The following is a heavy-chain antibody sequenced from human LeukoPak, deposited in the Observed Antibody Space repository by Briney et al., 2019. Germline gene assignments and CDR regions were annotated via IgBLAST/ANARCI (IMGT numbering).Heavy chain of an antibody. CDR2: INPNTGGT. CDR1: ESTFTRYY. V-gene: IGHV1-2*02. J-gene: IGHJ3*02. D-gene: IGHD6-19*01. Sequence: ASVKVSCKASESTFTRYYMHWVRQAPGQGLEWMGWINPNTGGTNYAQKFQGRVTMTRDTSITTAYMELRSLEYDDTAVYYCAKDFRDQWLVNAFHIWGQGTMVTVSS. CDR3: AKDFRDQWLVNAFHI.